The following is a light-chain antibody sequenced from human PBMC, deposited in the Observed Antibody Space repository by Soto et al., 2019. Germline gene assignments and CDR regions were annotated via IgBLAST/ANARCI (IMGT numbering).Light chain of an antibody. V-gene: IGLV2-11*01. CDR3: CSFAGSVV. CDR1: SSDVGGYNY. Sequence: QSALTQPRSVSGSPGQSVTISCTGTSSDVGGYNYVSWYQQYPGKAPKLIIYDVSKRLSGVPDRFSGSKSGNTASLTISGLQAEDEADYYCCSFAGSVVFGGGTQLTVL. J-gene: IGLJ2*01. CDR2: DVS.